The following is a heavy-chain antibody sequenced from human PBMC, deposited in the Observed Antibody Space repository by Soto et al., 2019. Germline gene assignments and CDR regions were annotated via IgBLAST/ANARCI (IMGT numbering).Heavy chain of an antibody. V-gene: IGHV4-30-4*01. Sequence: SETLSLTCTVSGGSISSGDYYWTWIRQPPGKGLEWIGSIYYSGSTYYNPSLKSRVTISVDTSNNQFSLKLSSVTAADTAVYYCARASYDSSTYYLDYWGQGTLVTVSS. CDR3: ARASYDSSTYYLDY. D-gene: IGHD3-22*01. J-gene: IGHJ4*02. CDR1: GGSISSGDYY. CDR2: IYYSGST.